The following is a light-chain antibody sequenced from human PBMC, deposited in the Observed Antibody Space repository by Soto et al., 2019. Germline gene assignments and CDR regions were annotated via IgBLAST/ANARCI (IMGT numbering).Light chain of an antibody. CDR2: FND. CDR3: ASWDDSLKGVL. Sequence: QSVLTQPPSASGTTGQRVSISCSGGRSNIGSNLVSWYQQLPGTAPKLLLYFNDQRPSGVPDRFSGSKSGTSASLAVSELQSEDEADYFCASWDDSLKGVLFGGGTKLTVL. CDR1: RSNIGSNL. V-gene: IGLV1-44*01. J-gene: IGLJ3*02.